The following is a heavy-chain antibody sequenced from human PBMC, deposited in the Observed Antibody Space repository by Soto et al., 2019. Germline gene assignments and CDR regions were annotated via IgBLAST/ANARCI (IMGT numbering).Heavy chain of an antibody. J-gene: IGHJ4*02. CDR3: ARDRRYGSGSLFDY. CDR2: ISSSSSTI. Sequence: GGSLRLSCAASGFTFSSYSMNWVRQAPGKGLEWVSYISSSSSTIYYADSVKGRFTISRDNAKNSLYLQMNSRRDEDTAVYYCARDRRYGSGSLFDYWGQGTLVTVSS. D-gene: IGHD3-10*01. V-gene: IGHV3-48*02. CDR1: GFTFSSYS.